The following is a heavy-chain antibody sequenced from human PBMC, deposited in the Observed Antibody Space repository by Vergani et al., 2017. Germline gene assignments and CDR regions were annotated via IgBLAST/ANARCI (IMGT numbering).Heavy chain of an antibody. CDR1: GFTVSSNY. Sequence: EVQLVESGGGLIQPGGSLRLSCAASGFTVSSNYMSWVRQAPGKGLEWVSVIYSGGSTYYADSVKGRFTISRDNSKNTLYLQMNSLRAEDTAVYYCARASGGLQGGAGWFDPWGQGTLVTVSS. CDR2: IYSGGST. CDR3: ARASGGLQGGAGWFDP. J-gene: IGHJ5*02. D-gene: IGHD3-10*01. V-gene: IGHV3-53*01.